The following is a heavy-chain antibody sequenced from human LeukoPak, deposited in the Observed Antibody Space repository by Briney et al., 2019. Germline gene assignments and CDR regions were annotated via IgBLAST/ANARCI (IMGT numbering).Heavy chain of an antibody. Sequence: GGSLRLSCAASGLTFSDYYMSWIRQAPGKGLEWVSYISSSGSTIYYADSVKGRFTISRDNAKNSLYLQMNSLRAEDTAVYYCAGGQDAYMSFVFDIWGQGTKVTVSS. CDR2: ISSSGSTI. J-gene: IGHJ3*02. D-gene: IGHD5-24*01. V-gene: IGHV3-11*01. CDR3: AGGQDAYMSFVFDI. CDR1: GLTFSDYY.